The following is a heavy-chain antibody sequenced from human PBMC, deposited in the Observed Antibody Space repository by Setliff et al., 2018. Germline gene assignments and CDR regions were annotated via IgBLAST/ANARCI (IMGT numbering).Heavy chain of an antibody. Sequence: ASVKVSCKASGYAFGSSGISWVRQAPGQGLEWMGWISAYNGYIVYAQKFQGRVTMTTDTSTTTAYMELGSLTSDDTAFYYCVRSGKFGMRFWFDQWGQGTLVTVSS. CDR1: GYAFGSSG. CDR2: ISAYNGYI. J-gene: IGHJ5*02. D-gene: IGHD1-26*01. V-gene: IGHV1-18*01. CDR3: VRSGKFGMRFWFDQ.